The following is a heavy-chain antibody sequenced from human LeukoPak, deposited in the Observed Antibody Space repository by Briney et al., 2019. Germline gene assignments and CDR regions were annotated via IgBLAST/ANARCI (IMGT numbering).Heavy chain of an antibody. CDR3: ARHEYSGSYYGLSWFDP. V-gene: IGHV4-34*01. CDR1: GGSSSGNY. D-gene: IGHD1-26*01. Sequence: SETLSLTCAVYGGSSSGNYWSWIRQPPGKGREWIGEINHSGSTNYNPSLKSRVTISVDTSKNQLSLKLSSLTAADTAVYYCARHEYSGSYYGLSWFDPWGQGTLVTVSS. CDR2: INHSGST. J-gene: IGHJ5*02.